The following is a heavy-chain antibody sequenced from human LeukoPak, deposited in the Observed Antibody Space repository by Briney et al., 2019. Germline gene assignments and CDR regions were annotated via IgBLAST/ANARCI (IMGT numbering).Heavy chain of an antibody. CDR3: ARDPSGDYVWGSYRYTGGGYFDY. V-gene: IGHV1-2*02. CDR2: INPDSGGT. D-gene: IGHD3-16*02. J-gene: IGHJ4*02. Sequence: ASVKVSCKASGYTFTGYYMHWVRQAPGQGLEWMGWINPDSGGTNYAQKFQGRVTMTRDTSISTAYMELSRLRSDDTAVYYCARDPSGDYVWGSYRYTGGGYFDYWGQGTLVTVSS. CDR1: GYTFTGYY.